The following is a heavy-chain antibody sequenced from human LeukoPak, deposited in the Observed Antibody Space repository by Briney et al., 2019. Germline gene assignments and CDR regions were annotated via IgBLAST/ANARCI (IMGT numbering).Heavy chain of an antibody. Sequence: SETLSLTCTVSGGSISAYYWSWIRQPPGGGLEWIGHIYYSGSTNYHPSLKSRIIISLDTSKDQFSLKLNSVTPADTAVYYCGRDRFEYSSSPLDYWGQGTLVIVSS. CDR2: IYYSGST. CDR1: GGSISAYY. V-gene: IGHV4-59*12. J-gene: IGHJ4*02. CDR3: GRDRFEYSSSPLDY. D-gene: IGHD6-6*01.